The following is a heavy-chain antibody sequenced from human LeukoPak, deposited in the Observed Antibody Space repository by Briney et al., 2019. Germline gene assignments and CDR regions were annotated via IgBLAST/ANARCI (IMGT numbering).Heavy chain of an antibody. CDR1: GGFISSGSYY. V-gene: IGHV4-61*02. J-gene: IGHJ4*02. Sequence: TSETLSLTCTVSGGFISSGSYYWSWIRQPAGKGLEWIGRIYTSGNTNYNPSLKSRVTISVDTSKNQFSLKLSSVTAADTAVYYCAREGYSYGYFVDYWGQGTLVTVSS. D-gene: IGHD5-18*01. CDR3: AREGYSYGYFVDY. CDR2: IYTSGNT.